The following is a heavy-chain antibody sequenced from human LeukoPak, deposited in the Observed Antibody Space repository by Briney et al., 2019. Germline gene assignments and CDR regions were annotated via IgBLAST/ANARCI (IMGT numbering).Heavy chain of an antibody. J-gene: IGHJ6*03. Sequence: ASVKVSCKATGYTFTGHTITWVRQAPGQGPEYMGWISTYNGGTHSAANVQGRLTLTTETSTSTAYMELRSLKFDDTAVYYCARGSSWVGGYYDYMDVWGQGTTVTVSS. CDR2: ISTYNGGT. CDR1: GYTFTGHT. D-gene: IGHD6-13*01. V-gene: IGHV1-18*01. CDR3: ARGSSWVGGYYDYMDV.